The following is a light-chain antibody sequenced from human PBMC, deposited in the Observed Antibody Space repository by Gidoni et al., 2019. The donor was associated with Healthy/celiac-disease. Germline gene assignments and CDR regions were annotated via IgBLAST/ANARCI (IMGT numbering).Light chain of an antibody. CDR2: DAG. J-gene: IGKJ1*01. CDR3: QQYNSYPWT. CDR1: QSISSG. Sequence: DIQMTQSPSTLSASVGDRVTITCRASQSISSGLAWYQQKPGKAPKLLIYDAGSLESGVPSRFSGSGSGSEFTLAISSLQPDDFATYYCQQYNSYPWTFGQGTKVEIK. V-gene: IGKV1-5*01.